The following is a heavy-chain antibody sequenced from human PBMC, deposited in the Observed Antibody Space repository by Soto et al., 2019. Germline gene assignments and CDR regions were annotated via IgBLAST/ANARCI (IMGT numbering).Heavy chain of an antibody. CDR3: ARDPHNWGFLGAFDP. J-gene: IGHJ5*02. D-gene: IGHD7-27*01. CDR2: ISSSSSSI. Sequence: PGGSLRLSCAASGFTFSSSSMNWVRQAPGKGLEWVSYISSSSSSIYYADSVKGRFTISRDNAENSLYLQMNSLRAEDTAVYYCARDPHNWGFLGAFDPWGQGTLVTVSS. CDR1: GFTFSSSS. V-gene: IGHV3-48*01.